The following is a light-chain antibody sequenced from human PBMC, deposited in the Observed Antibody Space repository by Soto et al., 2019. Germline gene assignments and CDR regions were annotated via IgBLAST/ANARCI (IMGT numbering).Light chain of an antibody. Sequence: EIVFTQSPGTLSLTPGERATLSCRASPSVSSYLAWYQQKPGQAPRLLIYDASTRATGVPPRFSGSRSGTEFTLTISSLQSEDVAVYYCQQYYNWPPYTLGQGTKVDIK. CDR1: PSVSSY. CDR2: DAS. CDR3: QQYYNWPPYT. V-gene: IGKV3-15*01. J-gene: IGKJ2*01.